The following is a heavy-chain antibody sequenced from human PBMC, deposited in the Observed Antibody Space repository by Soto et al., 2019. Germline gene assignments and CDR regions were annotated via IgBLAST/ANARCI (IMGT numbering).Heavy chain of an antibody. CDR1: GFTFSSYW. D-gene: IGHD6-19*01. V-gene: IGHV3-74*01. CDR3: ARDEYSSGGGHAFDI. J-gene: IGHJ3*02. Sequence: EVQLVESGGGLVQPGGSLRLSCAASGFTFSSYWMHWVRQAPGKGLVWVSRINSDGSSTSYADSVKGRFTISRDNAKNTLYLQMNSLRAEDTAVYYCARDEYSSGGGHAFDIWGQGTMVTVSS. CDR2: INSDGSST.